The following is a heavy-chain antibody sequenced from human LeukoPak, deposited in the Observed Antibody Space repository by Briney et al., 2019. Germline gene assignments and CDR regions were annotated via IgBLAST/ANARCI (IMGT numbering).Heavy chain of an antibody. J-gene: IGHJ2*01. V-gene: IGHV4-30-4*08. D-gene: IGHD5-24*01. CDR2: IYYSGST. CDR3: ARDGRWLQFSDWYFDL. CDR1: GGSISSGDYY. Sequence: SETLSLTCTVSGGSISSGDYYWSWIRQPPGKGLEWIGYIYYSGSTYYNPSLKSRVTISVDTSKNQFSLKLSSVTAADTAVYYCARDGRWLQFSDWYFDLWGRGTLVTVSS.